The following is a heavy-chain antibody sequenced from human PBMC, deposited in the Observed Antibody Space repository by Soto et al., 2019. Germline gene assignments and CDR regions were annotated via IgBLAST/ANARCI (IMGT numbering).Heavy chain of an antibody. Sequence: ASVKVSCKASGGSFGNSAINWVRQTPGQGLEWLGGFIPVYRTMNYAQKFQGRVTITADESTGPAYMTLSSLASDDTAVYYCATGLIWIGYFTDDSWGQGTRVNASS. CDR3: ATGLIWIGYFTDDS. CDR1: GGSFGNSA. CDR2: FIPVYRTM. V-gene: IGHV1-69*13. D-gene: IGHD3-3*01. J-gene: IGHJ4*02.